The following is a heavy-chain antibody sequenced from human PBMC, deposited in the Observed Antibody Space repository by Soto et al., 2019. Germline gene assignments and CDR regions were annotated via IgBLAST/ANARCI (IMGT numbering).Heavy chain of an antibody. Sequence: PSETLSLTCAFYGGSFSGYYWSWIRQPPGKGLEWIGEINHSGSTNYNPSLKSRVTISVDTSKNQFSLKLSSVTAADTAVYYCARGRGRVVPAAMPPYYYYYMDVWGKGTTVTVSS. CDR1: GGSFSGYY. D-gene: IGHD2-2*01. V-gene: IGHV4-34*01. CDR2: INHSGST. CDR3: ARGRGRVVPAAMPPYYYYYMDV. J-gene: IGHJ6*03.